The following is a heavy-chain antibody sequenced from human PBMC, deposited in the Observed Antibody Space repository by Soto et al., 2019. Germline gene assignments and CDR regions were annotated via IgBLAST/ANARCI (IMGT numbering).Heavy chain of an antibody. V-gene: IGHV4-61*08. CDR2: IYFSGRT. Sequence: KPSATLSLTCTVSGDSVSSGDYYWTWIRQPPGKGLEWVGHIYFSGRTNYIPSLESRVTISLDTSKNQFSLKLTSVTAADTAVYYCARVPIDTYMIYWSDPWGQGTLVTVS. CDR1: GDSVSSGDYY. CDR3: ARVPIDTYMIYWSDP. J-gene: IGHJ5*02. D-gene: IGHD3-16*01.